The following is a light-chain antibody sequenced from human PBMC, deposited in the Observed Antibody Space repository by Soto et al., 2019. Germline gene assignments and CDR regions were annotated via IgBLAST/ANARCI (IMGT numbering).Light chain of an antibody. Sequence: EIVLTQSPATLSLSPGERATLSSRASQSVSCYLAGYQQKPGQAPRLLIYDASNRANDIPARFSGSGSGTDFTLTISSLEPEDFAVYYCQRRSNWLPWPFAQGTEVEIK. V-gene: IGKV3-11*01. CDR2: DAS. CDR3: QRRSNWLPWP. CDR1: QSVSCY. J-gene: IGKJ1*01.